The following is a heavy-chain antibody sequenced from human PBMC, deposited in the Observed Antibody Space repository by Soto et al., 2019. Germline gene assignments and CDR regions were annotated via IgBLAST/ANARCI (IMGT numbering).Heavy chain of an antibody. CDR3: ARGVTTVTTIDY. J-gene: IGHJ4*02. CDR1: GGSISSGGYS. CDR2: IYHSGST. V-gene: IGHV4-30-2*01. Sequence: SETLSLTCAVSGGSISSGGYSWSLIRQPPGKGLEWIGYIYHSGSTYYNPSLKSRVTISVDRSKNQFSLKLSSVTAADTAVYYCARGVTTVTTIDYWGQGTLVTVSS. D-gene: IGHD4-17*01.